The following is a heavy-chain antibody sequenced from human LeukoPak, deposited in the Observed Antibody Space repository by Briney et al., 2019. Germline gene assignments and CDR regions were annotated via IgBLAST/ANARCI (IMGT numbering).Heavy chain of an antibody. CDR3: WGEGAAAVRPTLFYP. CDR1: GYTFTGYY. D-gene: IGHD6-25*01. V-gene: IGHV1-2*07. J-gene: IGHJ5*02. Sequence: ASVKVSCKASGYTFTGYYMHWVRQAPGQGLEWMGLINPNSGSTNYAHKFQGRVTMTRDTSISTAYIELSSLRSDDTAVYYGWGEGAAAVRPTLFYPWGQGTL. CDR2: INPNSGST.